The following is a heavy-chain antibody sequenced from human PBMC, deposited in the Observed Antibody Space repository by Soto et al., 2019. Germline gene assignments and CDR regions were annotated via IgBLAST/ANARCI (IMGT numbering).Heavy chain of an antibody. Sequence: GEALKISCKASGYSFTSYWIGWVRQMPGKGLEWMGIIYPGDSDTRYSPSFQGQVTISADKSISTAYLQWGSLKASDTAMYYCARHSXGYSYGDGYHYYYGMDVWGQGTTVTVSS. J-gene: IGHJ6*02. V-gene: IGHV5-51*01. CDR3: ARHSXGYSYGDGYHYYYGMDV. CDR1: GYSFTSYW. D-gene: IGHD5-18*01. CDR2: IYPGDSDT.